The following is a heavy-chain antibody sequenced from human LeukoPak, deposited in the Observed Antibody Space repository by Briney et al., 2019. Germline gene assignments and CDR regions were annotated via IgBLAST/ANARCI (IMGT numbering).Heavy chain of an antibody. CDR3: AKDKEVVAATRRSTNDY. V-gene: IGHV3-23*01. CDR2: ISGSGGST. J-gene: IGHJ4*02. CDR1: GFSFSSYA. Sequence: QPGGSLRLSCAASGFSFSSYAMSWVRQAPGKGLEWVSAISGSGGSTYYADSVKGRFTISRDNSKNTLYLQMNSLRAEDTAVYYCAKDKEVVAATRRSTNDYWGQGTLVTVSS. D-gene: IGHD2-15*01.